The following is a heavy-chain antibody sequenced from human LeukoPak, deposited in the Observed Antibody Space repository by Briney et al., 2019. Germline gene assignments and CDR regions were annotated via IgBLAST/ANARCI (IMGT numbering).Heavy chain of an antibody. V-gene: IGHV3-33*01. Sequence: GGSLRLSCAASGFTFSSYGMHWVRQAPGKGLEWVAVIWYDGSNKYYADSVKGRFTISRDNSKNTLYLQMSSLRAEDTAVYYCARELGIPHYYYYGMDVWGQGTTVTVSS. CDR1: GFTFSSYG. J-gene: IGHJ6*02. D-gene: IGHD7-27*01. CDR2: IWYDGSNK. CDR3: ARELGIPHYYYYGMDV.